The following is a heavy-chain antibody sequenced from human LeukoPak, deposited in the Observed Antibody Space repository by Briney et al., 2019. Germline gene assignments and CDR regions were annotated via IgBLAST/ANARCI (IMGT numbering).Heavy chain of an antibody. V-gene: IGHV4-4*07. J-gene: IGHJ5*02. CDR2: IFHSGST. D-gene: IGHD6-19*01. Sequence: PSETLSLTCTVSGGSISGYYWNWIRQPAGKGLEWIGRIFHSGSTNYNPSLNSRVTMSVDTSKNQFSLKLSSVTAADTAVYYCARSRIVLADSLDPWGQGTLVTVSS. CDR3: ARSRIVLADSLDP. CDR1: GGSISGYY.